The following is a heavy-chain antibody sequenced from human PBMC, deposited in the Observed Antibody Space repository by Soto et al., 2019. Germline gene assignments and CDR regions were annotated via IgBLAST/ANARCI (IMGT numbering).Heavy chain of an antibody. CDR1: GFTFVNAW. Sequence: GGSLRLSCAASGFTFVNAWMTWVRQAPGRGLEWVGRIKSKTDGGTTDYAAPVKDRFTISRDDSKNTLYLQMNSLKSEDTGVYYCITTAVERYFDWPYLYWCQATLVTDS. D-gene: IGHD3-9*01. J-gene: IGHJ4*02. CDR2: IKSKTDGGTT. CDR3: ITTAVERYFDWPYLY. V-gene: IGHV3-15*01.